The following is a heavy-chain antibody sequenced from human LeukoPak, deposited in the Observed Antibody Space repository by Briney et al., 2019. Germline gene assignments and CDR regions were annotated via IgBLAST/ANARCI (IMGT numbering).Heavy chain of an antibody. D-gene: IGHD1-26*01. CDR2: IYYSGST. CDR3: ARESGVDGPGSYYYYMDV. V-gene: IGHV4-59*01. J-gene: IGHJ6*03. Sequence: SETLSLTCTVSGGSISSYYWSWIRQPPGKGLEWIGYIYYSGSTNYNPSLKSRVTISVDTSKNQFCLKLSSVTAADTAVYYCARESGVDGPGSYYYYMDVWGKGTTVTISS. CDR1: GGSISSYY.